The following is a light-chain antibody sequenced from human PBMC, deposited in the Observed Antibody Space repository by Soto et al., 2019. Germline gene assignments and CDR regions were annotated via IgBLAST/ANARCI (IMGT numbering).Light chain of an antibody. CDR3: QQYNRYWP. J-gene: IGKJ1*01. CDR1: QSIRSW. CDR2: KAS. V-gene: IGKV1-5*03. Sequence: DIQMTQSPSTLSASVGVRVTITCRASQSIRSWLAWYQKKPGKAPKRLIYKASSLESGDPPRFSGSGSGTEFTLTISCLQPHDFATYYCQQYNRYWPFGEGTKVEIK.